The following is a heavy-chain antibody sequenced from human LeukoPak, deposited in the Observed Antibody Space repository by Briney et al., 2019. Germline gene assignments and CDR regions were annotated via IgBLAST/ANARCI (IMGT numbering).Heavy chain of an antibody. CDR3: ARDRYCSGGSCYSVSDDAFDI. V-gene: IGHV3-11*01. CDR1: GFTFSDYY. Sequence: GGSLRLSCAASGFTFSDYYMSWIRQAPGKGLEWVSYISSSGSTIYYADSVKGRFTISRDNAKNSLYLQMNSLRAEDTAAYYCARDRYCSGGSCYSVSDDAFDIWGQGTMVTVSS. D-gene: IGHD2-15*01. CDR2: ISSSGSTI. J-gene: IGHJ3*02.